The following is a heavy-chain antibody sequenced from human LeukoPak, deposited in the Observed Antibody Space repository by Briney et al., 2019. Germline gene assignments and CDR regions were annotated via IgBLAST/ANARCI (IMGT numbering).Heavy chain of an antibody. CDR2: IRYDGSNK. J-gene: IGHJ4*02. CDR1: GFTFSSYW. CDR3: AKDHQGVYSSSSDY. Sequence: PGGSLRLSCAASGFTFSSYWMSWVRQAPGKGLEWVAFIRYDGSNKYYADSVKGRFTISRDNSKNTLYLQMNSLRAEDTAVYYCAKDHQGVYSSSSDYWGQGTLVTVSS. V-gene: IGHV3-30*02. D-gene: IGHD6-6*01.